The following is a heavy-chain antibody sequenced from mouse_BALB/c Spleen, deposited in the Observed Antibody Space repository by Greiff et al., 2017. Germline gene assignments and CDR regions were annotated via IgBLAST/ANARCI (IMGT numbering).Heavy chain of an antibody. V-gene: IGHV3-2*02. J-gene: IGHJ4*01. D-gene: IGHD2-3*01. CDR1: GYSITSDYA. CDR3: AIYDGYYVAMDY. Sequence: EVQLQESGPGLVKPSQSLSLTCTVTGYSITSDYAWNWIRQFPGNKLEWMGYISYSGSTSYNPSLKSRISITRDTSKNQFFLQLNSVTTEDTATYYCAIYDGYYVAMDYWGQGTSVTVSS. CDR2: ISYSGST.